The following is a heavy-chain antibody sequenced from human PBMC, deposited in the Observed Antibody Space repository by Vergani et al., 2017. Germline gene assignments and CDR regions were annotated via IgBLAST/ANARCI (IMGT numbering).Heavy chain of an antibody. V-gene: IGHV3-23*01. Sequence: EVQLLESGGGLVQPGGSLRLSCAASGFTFSSYAMSWVRQAPGKGLEWVSAISGSGGSTYYADSVKGWLTISRDNSKNTLYLQMNSLRAEDTAVYYCAREGGITMVRGVTSGTSYYYYGMDVWGQGTTVTVSS. CDR2: ISGSGGST. D-gene: IGHD3-10*01. CDR1: GFTFSSYA. CDR3: AREGGITMVRGVTSGTSYYYYGMDV. J-gene: IGHJ6*02.